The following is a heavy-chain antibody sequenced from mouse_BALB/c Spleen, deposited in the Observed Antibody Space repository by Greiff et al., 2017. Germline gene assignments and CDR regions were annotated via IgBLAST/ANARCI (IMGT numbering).Heavy chain of an antibody. CDR2: IWAGGST. V-gene: IGHV2-9*02. Sequence: VKLQESGPGLVAPSQSLSITCTVSGFSLTSYGVHWVRQPPGKGLEWLGVIWAGGSTNYNSALMSRLSISKDNSKSQVFLKMNSLQTDDTAMYYCASNYYGTYWGQGTLVTVSA. D-gene: IGHD1-1*01. J-gene: IGHJ3*01. CDR3: ASNYYGTY. CDR1: GFSLTSYG.